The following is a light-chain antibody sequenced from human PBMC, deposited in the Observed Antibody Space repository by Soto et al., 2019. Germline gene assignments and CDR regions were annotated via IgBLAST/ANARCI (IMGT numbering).Light chain of an antibody. J-gene: IGLJ1*01. CDR2: EVS. V-gene: IGLV2-14*01. CDR1: SSDVGGYNY. CDR3: SSYTSSNTGV. Sequence: QSALTQPASVSGSPGQSITISCTGTSSDVGGYNYVSWYQQHPGKAPKFIIYEVSNRPSGVSNRFSGSKSGNTASLTISGLQAEDEADYYCSSYTSSNTGVFGTGTKLTVL.